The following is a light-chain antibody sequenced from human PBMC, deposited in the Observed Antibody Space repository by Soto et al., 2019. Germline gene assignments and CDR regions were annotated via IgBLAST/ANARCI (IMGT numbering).Light chain of an antibody. J-gene: IGLJ2*01. Sequence: NFMLTQPHSVSEYPGKTVTISCTRRSGNIASNYVQWYQQRPGSAPTTVIYEDNQRPSGVPNRFSGSIDSSSNSASLTISGLQTEDEADYYCQSYDSNNPVVFGGGTQLTVL. CDR3: QSYDSNNPVV. CDR1: SGNIASNY. CDR2: EDN. V-gene: IGLV6-57*04.